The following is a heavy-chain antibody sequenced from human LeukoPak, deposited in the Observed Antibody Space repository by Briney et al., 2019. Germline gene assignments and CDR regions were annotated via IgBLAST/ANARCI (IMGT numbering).Heavy chain of an antibody. V-gene: IGHV4-59*01. J-gene: IGHJ4*02. CDR2: IYYSGST. CDR3: ARAYSSSWYAYFDY. CDR1: GGSISSYY. D-gene: IGHD6-13*01. Sequence: PSETLSLTCTVSGGSISSYYWSWIRQPPGKGLEWIGYIYYSGSTNYNPSPKSRVTISVDTSKNQFSLKLSSVTAADTAVYYCARAYSSSWYAYFDYWGQGTLVTVSS.